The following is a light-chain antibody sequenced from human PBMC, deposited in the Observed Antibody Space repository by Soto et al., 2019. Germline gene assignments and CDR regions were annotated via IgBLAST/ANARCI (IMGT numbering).Light chain of an antibody. CDR1: SSKIGNNY. CDR2: DNN. J-gene: IGLJ1*01. V-gene: IGLV1-51*01. Sequence: QSVLTQPPPVSAAPGQKVTISCSGSSSKIGNNYVSWYQQLPGTTPKLLIYDNNKRPSGIPDRFSGSKSGTSATLGITGLQTGDEADYYCGTWDSSLSVYVFGTGTKVTVL. CDR3: GTWDSSLSVYV.